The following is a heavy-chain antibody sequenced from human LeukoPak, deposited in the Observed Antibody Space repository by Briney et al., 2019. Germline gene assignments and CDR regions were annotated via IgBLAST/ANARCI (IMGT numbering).Heavy chain of an antibody. Sequence: GGSLRLSCAASGFTFSSYEMNRVRQAPGKGLEWVSYISSSGSTIYYADSVKGRFTISRDNAKNSLYLQMNSLRAEDTAVYYCARVKYYYDSSGSKPTYDYWGQGTLVTVSS. CDR1: GFTFSSYE. V-gene: IGHV3-48*03. J-gene: IGHJ4*02. CDR3: ARVKYYYDSSGSKPTYDY. CDR2: ISSSGSTI. D-gene: IGHD3-22*01.